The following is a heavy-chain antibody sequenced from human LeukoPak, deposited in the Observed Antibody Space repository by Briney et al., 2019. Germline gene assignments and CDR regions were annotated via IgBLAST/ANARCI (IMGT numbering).Heavy chain of an antibody. Sequence: GASVKVSCKASGYTFTSYAMHWVRQAPGQRLEWMGWINAGNGNTKYSQKFQGRVTITRDTSASTAYMELSSLRSEDTAVYYCARGRSIITIFRNWFDPWGQGTQVTVSS. CDR2: INAGNGNT. CDR1: GYTFTSYA. V-gene: IGHV1-3*01. CDR3: ARGRSIITIFRNWFDP. D-gene: IGHD3-3*01. J-gene: IGHJ5*02.